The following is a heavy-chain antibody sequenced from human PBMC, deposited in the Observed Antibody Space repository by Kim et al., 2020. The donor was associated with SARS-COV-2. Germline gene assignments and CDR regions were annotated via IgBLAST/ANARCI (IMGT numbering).Heavy chain of an antibody. D-gene: IGHD3-10*01. Sequence: GGSLRLSCAASGFAFRIYGMYWVRQAPGKGLEWVSAISDSGTGTYYADSVKGRFTISRDNYKNTLYLQMNSLRAEDTAVYYCARRDASGTYYFDLWGQGTLVTVAS. CDR1: GFAFRIYG. CDR2: ISDSGTGT. J-gene: IGHJ4*02. CDR3: ARRDASGTYYFDL. V-gene: IGHV3-23*01.